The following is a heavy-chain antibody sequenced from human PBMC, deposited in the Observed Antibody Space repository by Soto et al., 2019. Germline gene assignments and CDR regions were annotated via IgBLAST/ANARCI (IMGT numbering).Heavy chain of an antibody. J-gene: IGHJ6*03. CDR3: ARGGIHAYYYMDV. D-gene: IGHD6-25*01. V-gene: IGHV1-3*01. Sequence: QVQVVQSGAEVKKPGASVKVSCKASGYSFTSYAMQWVRQAPGQRLEWMGWINAGNGDTKYSQRFQDRVTITGDTSASTAYMELSSLRSEDTAVYYCARGGIHAYYYMDVWVTGTTVTVS. CDR2: INAGNGDT. CDR1: GYSFTSYA.